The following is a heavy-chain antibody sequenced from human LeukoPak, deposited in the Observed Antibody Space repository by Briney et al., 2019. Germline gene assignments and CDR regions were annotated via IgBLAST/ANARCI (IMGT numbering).Heavy chain of an antibody. CDR3: ARVKRDLYYYDSSGPLDYYGMDV. D-gene: IGHD3-22*01. J-gene: IGHJ6*02. CDR1: GGTFSSYA. V-gene: IGHV1-69*13. Sequence: ASVTVSCKASGGTFSSYAISWVRQAPGQGLEWMGGIIPIFGTANYAQKFQGRVTITADESTSTAYMELSSLRSEDTAVYYCARVKRDLYYYDSSGPLDYYGMDVWGQGTTVTVSS. CDR2: IIPIFGTA.